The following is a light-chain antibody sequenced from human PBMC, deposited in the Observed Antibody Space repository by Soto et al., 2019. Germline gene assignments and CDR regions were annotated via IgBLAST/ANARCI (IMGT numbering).Light chain of an antibody. Sequence: IVMTQSPATLSVSPRERATLSCRASQSVSSNLAWYQPKPAQAPRLLIYGASTRATGIPARFSGSGSGTEFTLTFSSLQSEDFAVYYCQQYNNWPRTFGQGTKV. J-gene: IGKJ1*01. CDR3: QQYNNWPRT. CDR1: QSVSSN. V-gene: IGKV3-15*01. CDR2: GAS.